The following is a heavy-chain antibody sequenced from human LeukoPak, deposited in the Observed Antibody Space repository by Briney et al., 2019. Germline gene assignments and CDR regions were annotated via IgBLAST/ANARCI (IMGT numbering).Heavy chain of an antibody. CDR2: IISKADGGTT. CDR1: GLTFTNAW. CDR3: TTVSYVGGY. J-gene: IGHJ4*02. D-gene: IGHD3-10*02. Sequence: PGGSLRLSCAASGLTFTNAWMSWVRQAPGKGLEWVGRIISKADGGTTDYAAPVKGRFTISRDDSKNTLYLQMSSLKTEDTAVYYCTTVSYVGGYWGQGTLSPSP. V-gene: IGHV3-15*01.